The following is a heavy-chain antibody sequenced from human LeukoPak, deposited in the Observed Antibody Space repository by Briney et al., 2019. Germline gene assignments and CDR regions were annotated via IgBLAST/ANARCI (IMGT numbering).Heavy chain of an antibody. CDR1: GFTFSSYS. V-gene: IGHV3-21*01. CDR2: ISSSSSYI. J-gene: IGHJ4*02. Sequence: PGGSLRLSCAASGFTFSSYSMNWVRQAPGKGLEWVSSISSSSSYIYYADSVKGRFTISRDNAKNSLYLQMNSLRAEDTAVYYCARASGSYGYPIDYWGQGTLVTVSS. D-gene: IGHD1-26*01. CDR3: ARASGSYGYPIDY.